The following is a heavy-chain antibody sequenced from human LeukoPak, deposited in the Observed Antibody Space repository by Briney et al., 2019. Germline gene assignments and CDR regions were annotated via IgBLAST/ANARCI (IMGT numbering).Heavy chain of an antibody. V-gene: IGHV3-30-3*01. CDR1: GFTFSSYV. Sequence: RSLRLSXAASGFTFSSYVIHWIRQAPGKGLEWVAVISYDGSNKFYADSVKGRFTISRDNSKNTLYLQLNSLRAEDTAVYYCARDWGESRREGLFDCWGQGTLVTVSS. CDR2: ISYDGSNK. J-gene: IGHJ4*02. CDR3: ARDWGESRREGLFDC. D-gene: IGHD3-16*01.